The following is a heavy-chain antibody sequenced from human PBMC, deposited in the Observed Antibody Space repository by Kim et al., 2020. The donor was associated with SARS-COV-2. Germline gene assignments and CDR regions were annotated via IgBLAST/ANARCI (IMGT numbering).Heavy chain of an antibody. CDR1: GFTFSNYW. Sequence: GGSLRLSCAASGFTFSNYWMSWVRQAPGKGLEWLANIKQDGSQKYYVDSLKGRFTISRENAKNSVYLQVNSLRAEDTAVFYCARIGYSSSSIDYWGQGTLVTVSS. D-gene: IGHD6-6*01. V-gene: IGHV3-7*01. J-gene: IGHJ4*02. CDR3: ARIGYSSSSIDY. CDR2: IKQDGSQK.